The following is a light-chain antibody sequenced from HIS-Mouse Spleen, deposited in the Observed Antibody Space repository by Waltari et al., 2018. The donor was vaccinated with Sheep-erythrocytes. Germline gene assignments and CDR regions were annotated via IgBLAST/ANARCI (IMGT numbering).Light chain of an antibody. CDR3: SSYTSSSTPVV. CDR2: EVS. J-gene: IGLJ2*01. V-gene: IGLV2-14*01. CDR1: SSDVGGYNH. Sequence: QSALPQPASVSGSPGQSITISCTGTSSDVGGYNHVSWYQQHPGKAPKLMIYEVSNRPSGVSNRFSGSKSGNTASLTISGLQAEDEADYYCSSYTSSSTPVVFGGGTKLTVL.